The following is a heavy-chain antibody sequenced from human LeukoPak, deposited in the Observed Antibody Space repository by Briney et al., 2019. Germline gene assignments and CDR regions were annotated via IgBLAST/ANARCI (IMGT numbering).Heavy chain of an antibody. V-gene: IGHV1-46*01. CDR3: ARAIRDTAMPRVGYGMDV. J-gene: IGHJ6*02. D-gene: IGHD5-18*01. Sequence: ASVKVSCKASGYTFTSYYMHWVRQAPGQGLEWMGIINPSGGSTSYAQKFQGRVTMTTDTSTSTAYMELRSLRSDDTAVYYCARAIRDTAMPRVGYGMDVWGQGTTVTVSS. CDR2: INPSGGST. CDR1: GYTFTSYY.